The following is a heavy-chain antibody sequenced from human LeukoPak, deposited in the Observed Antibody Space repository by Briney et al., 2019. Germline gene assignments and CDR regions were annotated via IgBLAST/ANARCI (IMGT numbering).Heavy chain of an antibody. CDR2: ISGSGGST. CDR3: VRGSGGYDPLAFDS. J-gene: IGHJ4*02. V-gene: IGHV3-23*01. CDR1: GFTFNSYA. D-gene: IGHD5-12*01. Sequence: GGSLRLSCAAPGFTFNSYAMNWVRQAPGKGLEWVSAISGSGGSTYYADSVKGRFTISRDNSKNTLYLQMNSLRAEDTAVYHCVRGSGGYDPLAFDSWGQGTLVTVSS.